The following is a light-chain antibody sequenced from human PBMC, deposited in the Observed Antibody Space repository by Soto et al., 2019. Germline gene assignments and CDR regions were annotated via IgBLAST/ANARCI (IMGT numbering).Light chain of an antibody. CDR3: CSFTNTKTVV. V-gene: IGLV2-14*03. CDR1: TSDVGGYNY. Sequence: QSVLTQPASVSGSPGQSITISCTGTTSDVGGYNYVTWYQQYPGQAPKIIIYDVNRRPPGVSDRFSGSKSGNTASLTVSDLQAGYEADYFCCSFTNTKTVVFGGGTKVTVL. J-gene: IGLJ1*01. CDR2: DVN.